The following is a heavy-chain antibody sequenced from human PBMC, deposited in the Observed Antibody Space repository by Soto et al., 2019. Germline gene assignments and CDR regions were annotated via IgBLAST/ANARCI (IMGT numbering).Heavy chain of an antibody. D-gene: IGHD5-18*01. CDR1: AASFGTFY. Sequence: SETLSLTCTVSAASFGTFYWSWIRQSPGRGLEWIGYIYSSGLTKYNPSFESRVTMSVDTSKKQISLNLNSVTAADTAVYYCARWSDGYTFFFDSWGQGTLVTVSS. CDR2: IYSSGLT. CDR3: ARWSDGYTFFFDS. V-gene: IGHV4-59*01. J-gene: IGHJ4*02.